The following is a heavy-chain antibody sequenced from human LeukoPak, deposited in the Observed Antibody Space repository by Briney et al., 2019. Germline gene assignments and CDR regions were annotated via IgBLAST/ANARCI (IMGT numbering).Heavy chain of an antibody. CDR1: GFTFSDHY. CDR3: AREVYYDFWSGYDSLYYFDY. V-gene: IGHV3-72*01. D-gene: IGHD3-3*01. Sequence: PGGSLRLSCAASGFTFSDHYMDWVRQAPGKGLDWVGRTRNKANSYTTEYAASVKGRFTISRDDSKNSLYLQMNSLKTEDTAVYYCAREVYYDFWSGYDSLYYFDYWGQGTLVTVSS. CDR2: TRNKANSYTT. J-gene: IGHJ4*02.